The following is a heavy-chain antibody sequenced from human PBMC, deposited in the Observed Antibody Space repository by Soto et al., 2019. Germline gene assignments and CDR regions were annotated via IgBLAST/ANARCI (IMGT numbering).Heavy chain of an antibody. Sequence: QVQLQESGPGLVKPSQTLSLICTVSGGSISSGGYYWSWIRQHPGMGLEWIGYISYSGSTYYNPSLKSRVTISVDTSKNQFSLKLSSVTAADTAVYYCARVMYYDSSGYYYFFDYWGQGTLVTVSS. V-gene: IGHV4-31*03. J-gene: IGHJ4*02. CDR1: GGSISSGGYY. CDR3: ARVMYYDSSGYYYFFDY. D-gene: IGHD3-22*01. CDR2: ISYSGST.